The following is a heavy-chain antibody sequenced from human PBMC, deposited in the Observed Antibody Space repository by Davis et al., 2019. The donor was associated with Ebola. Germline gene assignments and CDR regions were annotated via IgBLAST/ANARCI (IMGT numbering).Heavy chain of an antibody. CDR2: ISSTSNYI. CDR3: AREMSICYDYIWGSDRCSGDYYGMDV. V-gene: IGHV3-21*01. J-gene: IGHJ6*02. CDR1: GFSFSSYT. Sequence: PGGSLRLSCTASGFSFSSYTMNWVRQAPGQGLEWVSSISSTSNYIYYGDSVKGRFTISRDNAKKSLYLHLNTLRPEDTAVYFCAREMSICYDYIWGSDRCSGDYYGMDVWGQGTTVTVSS. D-gene: IGHD3-16*01.